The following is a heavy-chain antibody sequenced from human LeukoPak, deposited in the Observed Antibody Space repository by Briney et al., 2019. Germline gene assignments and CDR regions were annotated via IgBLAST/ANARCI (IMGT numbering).Heavy chain of an antibody. CDR2: INHSGGT. CDR1: GGSFSGYY. D-gene: IGHD6-13*01. CDR3: ASLYSSSWYWFDP. V-gene: IGHV4-34*01. Sequence: SETLSLTCAVYGGSFSGYYWSWIRQPPGKGLEWIGEINHSGGTNYNPSLKSRVTISVDTSKNQFSLKLSSVTAADTAVYYCASLYSSSWYWFDPWGQGTLVTVSS. J-gene: IGHJ5*02.